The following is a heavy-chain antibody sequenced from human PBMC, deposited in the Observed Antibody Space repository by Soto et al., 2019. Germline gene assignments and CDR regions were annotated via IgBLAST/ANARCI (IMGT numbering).Heavy chain of an antibody. Sequence: PGGSLRLSCAASGFTFSSYAMHWVRQAPGKGLEWVEVISYDGSNKYYADSVKGRFTISRDNSKNTLYLQLNRLRAEDTAVCYCARGIAARQYYYYGMDVWGHGTTVTVSS. D-gene: IGHD6-6*01. CDR2: ISYDGSNK. CDR3: ARGIAARQYYYYGMDV. J-gene: IGHJ6*02. CDR1: GFTFSSYA. V-gene: IGHV3-30-3*01.